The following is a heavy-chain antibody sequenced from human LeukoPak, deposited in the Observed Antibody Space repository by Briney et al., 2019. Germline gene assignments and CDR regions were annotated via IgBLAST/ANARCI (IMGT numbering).Heavy chain of an antibody. CDR2: INHSGST. D-gene: IGHD3-22*01. Sequence: PSETLSLTCADYGGSFSDYYWSWIRQPPGKGLEWIGEINHSGSTYYNPSLKSRVTISVDTSKNQFSLKLTSVTAADTAVYYCARRGYDSSGYYIVYWGQGTLVTVSS. CDR3: ARRGYDSSGYYIVY. CDR1: GGSFSDYY. V-gene: IGHV4-34*01. J-gene: IGHJ4*02.